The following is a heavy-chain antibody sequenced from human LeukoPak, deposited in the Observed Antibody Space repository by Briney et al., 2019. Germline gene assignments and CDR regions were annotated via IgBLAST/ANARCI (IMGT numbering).Heavy chain of an antibody. J-gene: IGHJ4*02. CDR2: IHYSGST. CDR3: VRITSPGY. CDR1: GGSISSSSYF. Sequence: SETLSLTCTVSGGSISSSSYFWGWIRQPPGKGLEWIGSIHYSGSTYYNPSLKSRVTISVDTSNNQFSLMLSSVTAADTAVYYCVRITSPGYWGQGTLVTVSS. D-gene: IGHD3-10*01. V-gene: IGHV4-39*01.